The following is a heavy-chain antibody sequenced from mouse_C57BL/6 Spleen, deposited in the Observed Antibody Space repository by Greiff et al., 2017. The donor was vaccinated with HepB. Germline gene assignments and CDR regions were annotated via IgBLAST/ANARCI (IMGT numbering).Heavy chain of an antibody. CDR2: IYPGDGDT. D-gene: IGHD1-1*01. CDR3: ARSIGSSLYYYAMDY. V-gene: IGHV1-82*01. Sequence: VQLVESGPELVKPGASVKISCKASGYAFSSSWMNWVKQRPGKGLEWIGRIYPGDGDTNYNGKFKGKATLTADKSSSTAYMQLSSLTSEDSAVYFCARSIGSSLYYYAMDYWGQGTSVTVSS. J-gene: IGHJ4*01. CDR1: GYAFSSSW.